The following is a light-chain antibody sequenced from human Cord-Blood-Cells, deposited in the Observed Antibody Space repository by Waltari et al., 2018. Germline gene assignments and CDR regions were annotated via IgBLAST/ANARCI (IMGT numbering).Light chain of an antibody. J-gene: IGKJ4*01. Sequence: DIQMTQSPSSLSASVGDRVTITCQASQDISNYLNWYQQKPGKAPKLLIYDASNLETGVPSRFSGSGSGTDFTFTISSLQPEDIATYYCQQYXNLPTLTFGGGTXVEIK. CDR2: DAS. V-gene: IGKV1-33*01. CDR1: QDISNY. CDR3: QQYXNLPTLT.